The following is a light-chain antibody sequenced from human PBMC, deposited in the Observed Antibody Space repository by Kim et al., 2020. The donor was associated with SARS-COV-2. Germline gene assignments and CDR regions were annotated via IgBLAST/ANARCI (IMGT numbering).Light chain of an antibody. CDR1: QSVSSYY. Sequence: EIVLTQSPGTLSLSPGERATLSCRASQSVSSYYLAWYQQKPGQAPGLLIYGASSRATGVPDRFSGSGSGTDFTLTSSRLEPEDFAVYYCQQYGISPYTFGQGTKLEI. V-gene: IGKV3-20*01. CDR2: GAS. J-gene: IGKJ2*01. CDR3: QQYGISPYT.